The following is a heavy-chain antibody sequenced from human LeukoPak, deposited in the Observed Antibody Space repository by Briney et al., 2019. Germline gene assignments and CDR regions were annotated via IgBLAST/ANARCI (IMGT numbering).Heavy chain of an antibody. CDR1: GGSISSYF. J-gene: IGHJ4*02. V-gene: IGHV4-59*08. D-gene: IGHD3-10*01. CDR3: ARHGGGFGSGTYYNFDY. Sequence: PSETLSLTRTVSGGSISSYFWSWIRQPPGKGLEWIGSIYYSGSTNYNPSLKSRVTISVDTSMHQFSLKLTSVTAAVTAVYYCARHGGGFGSGTYYNFDYWGQGTLVTVSS. CDR2: IYYSGST.